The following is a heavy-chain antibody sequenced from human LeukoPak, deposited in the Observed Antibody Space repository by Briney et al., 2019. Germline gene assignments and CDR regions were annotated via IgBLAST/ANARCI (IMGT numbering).Heavy chain of an antibody. J-gene: IGHJ4*02. Sequence: GGSLRLSCAASGFTFRSYWMHWVRQAPGKGLVWVSRINSDGSSTSYADSVKGRFTISRDNAKNTLYLKMNSLRAEDTAVYYCARDGTLIRGVIDYWGQGTLVTVSS. CDR3: ARDGTLIRGVIDY. D-gene: IGHD3-10*01. CDR1: GFTFRSYW. CDR2: INSDGSST. V-gene: IGHV3-74*01.